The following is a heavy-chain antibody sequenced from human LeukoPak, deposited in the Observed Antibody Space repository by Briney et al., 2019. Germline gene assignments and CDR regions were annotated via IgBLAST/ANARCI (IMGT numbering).Heavy chain of an antibody. CDR2: ISGSGDST. D-gene: IGHD5-12*01. CDR3: AKRSSIVATTDN. Sequence: PGGSLRLSCGTSGFTFSSYAMSWVRQAPEKGLEWCSAISGSGDSTYYADSVEGRFTTSRDNSKNTLYLQMNSLRAEDTAVYYCAKRSSIVATTDNWGQGTLVTVSS. V-gene: IGHV3-23*01. J-gene: IGHJ4*02. CDR1: GFTFSSYA.